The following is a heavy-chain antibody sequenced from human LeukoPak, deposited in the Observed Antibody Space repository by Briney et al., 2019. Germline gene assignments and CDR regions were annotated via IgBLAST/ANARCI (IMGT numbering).Heavy chain of an antibody. CDR3: AKDHASGNYYGGYFDY. J-gene: IGHJ4*02. D-gene: IGHD1-26*01. CDR1: GFTFSSYG. V-gene: IGHV3-33*06. Sequence: PGKTLRLSCAASGFTFSSYGMHWVRQAPGKGLEWVGVIWYDGSNKYYADSVKGRFTISRDNSKNTLFLQMNSLRAEDTAMYYCAKDHASGNYYGGYFDYWGQGTLVTVSS. CDR2: IWYDGSNK.